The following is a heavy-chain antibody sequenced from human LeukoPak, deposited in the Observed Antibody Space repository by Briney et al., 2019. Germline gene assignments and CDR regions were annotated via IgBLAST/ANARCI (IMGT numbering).Heavy chain of an antibody. CDR2: INPSGGST. D-gene: IGHD3-9*01. CDR1: GGTFSSYA. Sequence: ASVKVSCKASGGTFSSYAISWVRQAPGQGLEWMGIINPSGGSTSYAQKFQGRVTMTRDTSTSTVYMELSSLRSEDTAVYYCARDILTGYLDYWGQGTLVTVSS. V-gene: IGHV1-46*01. J-gene: IGHJ4*02. CDR3: ARDILTGYLDY.